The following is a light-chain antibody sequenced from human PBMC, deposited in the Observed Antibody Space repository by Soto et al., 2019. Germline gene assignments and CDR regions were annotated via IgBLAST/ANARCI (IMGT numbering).Light chain of an antibody. V-gene: IGKV4-1*01. CDR3: QQRSNWPLT. Sequence: DIVMTQSPDSLAVSLGERATINCKSSQSVLYSSNNKNYLAWYQQKPGQAPRLLIYGASNRATGIPDRFSGSGSGTDFTLTISSLEPEDFAVYYCQQRSNWPLTFGQGTRLEVK. CDR2: GAS. J-gene: IGKJ5*01. CDR1: QSVLYSSNNKNY.